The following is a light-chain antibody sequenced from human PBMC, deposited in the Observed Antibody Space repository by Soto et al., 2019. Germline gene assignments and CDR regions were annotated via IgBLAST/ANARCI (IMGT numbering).Light chain of an antibody. CDR2: DAS. Sequence: EIVLTQSPATLSLSPGERATLSCRASQSVSSYLAWYQQKPGQAPRLLIYDASNRATGIPARFSGSGSGTDFTLTISRLEPEDFAVYYCRQYGRSLEFAFGGGTKVDIK. V-gene: IGKV3-11*01. CDR3: RQYGRSLEFA. J-gene: IGKJ4*01. CDR1: QSVSSY.